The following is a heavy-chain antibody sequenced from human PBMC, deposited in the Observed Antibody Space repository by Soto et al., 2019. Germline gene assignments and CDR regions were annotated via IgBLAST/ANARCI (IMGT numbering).Heavy chain of an antibody. Sequence: LSLTCTASGGSVSSGSYYWSWIRQPPAKGLEWIGYIYYSGSTNYNPSLKSRVTIPVDTSKNQFSLKLRSVTAADTAVYYCARYFCYYESSGYYCPFDYWGQGTLVTVSS. CDR1: GGSVSSGSYY. CDR3: ARYFCYYESSGYYCPFDY. D-gene: IGHD3-22*01. CDR2: IYYSGST. V-gene: IGHV4-61*01. J-gene: IGHJ4*02.